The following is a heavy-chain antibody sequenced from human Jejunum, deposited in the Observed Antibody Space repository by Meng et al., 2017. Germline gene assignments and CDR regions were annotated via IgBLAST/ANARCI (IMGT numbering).Heavy chain of an antibody. V-gene: IGHV3-74*01. CDR2: INTDGTMT. CDR3: ARGRYGSGNAFDY. D-gene: IGHD3-10*01. J-gene: IGHJ4*02. Sequence: GESLKISCAASGFAFRSCWMHWVRQAPGKGLVWVSHINTDGTMTNYADSVKGRFTFSRDNAENTLYLQMNNLRVEDTAVYYCARGRYGSGNAFDYWGQGTLVTVSS. CDR1: GFAFRSCW.